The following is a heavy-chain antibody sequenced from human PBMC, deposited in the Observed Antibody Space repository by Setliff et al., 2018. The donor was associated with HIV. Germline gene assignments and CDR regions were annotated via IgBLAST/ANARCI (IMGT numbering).Heavy chain of an antibody. J-gene: IGHJ4*02. CDR2: INPNSGGT. D-gene: IGHD3-10*01. Sequence: ASVKVSCKASGYTFTDYYMHWVRQPPGQGLEWMGRINPNSGGTNYAQKFQGRVTMTRDTSISTAYMELSRLRSDDTAVYYCARSVLLWFGELHFDYWGQGTLVTVSS. CDR3: ARSVLLWFGELHFDY. V-gene: IGHV1-2*06. CDR1: GYTFTDYY.